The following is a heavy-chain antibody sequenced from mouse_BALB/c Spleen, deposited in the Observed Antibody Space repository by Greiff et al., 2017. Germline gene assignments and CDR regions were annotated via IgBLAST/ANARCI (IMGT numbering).Heavy chain of an antibody. D-gene: IGHD2-3*01. CDR3: ARWLLSMDY. V-gene: IGHV2-6-7*01. J-gene: IGHJ4*01. CDR2: IWGDGST. CDR1: GFSLTGYG. Sequence: VHLVESGPGLVAPSQSLSITCTASGFSLTGYGVNWVRQTPGKGLEWLGMIWGDGSTDYNSALKSRMSISKDNSKSQVFLKMNSLQTDDTARYYCARWLLSMDYWGQGTSVTVSS.